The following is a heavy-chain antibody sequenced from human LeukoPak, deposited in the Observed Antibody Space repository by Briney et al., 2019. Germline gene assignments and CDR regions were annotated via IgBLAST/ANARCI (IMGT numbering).Heavy chain of an antibody. CDR2: ITGDSSTI. Sequence: PGGSLRLSCAASGFTFSPYSMNWVRQAPGKGLEWVSYITGDSSTIYYADSVKGRFTISRDNAKNSVHLQMNSLRAEDTAVYYCARDYYGDYLDYWGQGTLVTVSS. CDR3: ARDYYGDYLDY. D-gene: IGHD4-17*01. J-gene: IGHJ4*02. CDR1: GFTFSPYS. V-gene: IGHV3-48*01.